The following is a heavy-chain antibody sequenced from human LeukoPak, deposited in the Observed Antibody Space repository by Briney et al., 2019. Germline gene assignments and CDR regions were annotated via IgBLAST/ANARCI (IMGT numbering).Heavy chain of an antibody. V-gene: IGHV4-59*08. CDR3: ARHFAFSYYYMDV. CDR1: GGSISSYY. J-gene: IGHJ6*03. Sequence: KTSETLSLTCAVSGGSISSYYWSWIRQPPGKGLEWIGYIYYSGSTNYNPSLKSRVTISVDTSKNQFSLKLSSVTAADTAVYCCARHFAFSYYYMDVWGKGTTVTVSS. CDR2: IYYSGST.